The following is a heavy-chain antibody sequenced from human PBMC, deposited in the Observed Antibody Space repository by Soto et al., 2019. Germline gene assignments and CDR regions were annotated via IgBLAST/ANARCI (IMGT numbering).Heavy chain of an antibody. V-gene: IGHV3-74*01. CDR1: GFNFSSYW. Sequence: GGSLRLSCAASGFNFSSYWMHWVRQAPGKGLVWVSRINSDGSSTSYADSVKGRFTISRDNAKNTLYLQMNSLRAEDTAVYYCARDNSVYGPLGYYYGMDVWGQGTTVTVSS. D-gene: IGHD5-12*01. CDR3: ARDNSVYGPLGYYYGMDV. CDR2: INSDGSST. J-gene: IGHJ6*02.